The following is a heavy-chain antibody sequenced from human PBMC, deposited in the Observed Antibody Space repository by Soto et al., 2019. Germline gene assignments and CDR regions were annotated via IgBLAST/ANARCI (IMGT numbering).Heavy chain of an antibody. D-gene: IGHD5-12*01. CDR3: ARDSGFDYRFDY. Sequence: SETLSLTCTVSGGSISSSGYYWGWIRQPPGKGLEWIGSIYYSGSTSYNPSLKSRASISVDTSNNQFSLKLSSVTAADTAVYYCARDSGFDYRFDYWGRGTLVTVSS. V-gene: IGHV4-39*07. CDR2: IYYSGST. CDR1: GGSISSSGYY. J-gene: IGHJ4*02.